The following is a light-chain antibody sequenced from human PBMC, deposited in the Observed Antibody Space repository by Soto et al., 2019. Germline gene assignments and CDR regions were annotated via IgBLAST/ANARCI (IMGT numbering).Light chain of an antibody. CDR2: DVS. Sequence: QSALTQPRSVSGSPGQSVTISCTGTSSDVGGSVYVSWYQQHPGKAPKFVIFDVSKRPSGVLDRFSGSKSGNTASLTISGLQAEDEADYYCCSYAGSYSYVVFGGVTKLTVL. CDR1: SSDVGGSVY. J-gene: IGLJ2*01. CDR3: CSYAGSYSYVV. V-gene: IGLV2-11*01.